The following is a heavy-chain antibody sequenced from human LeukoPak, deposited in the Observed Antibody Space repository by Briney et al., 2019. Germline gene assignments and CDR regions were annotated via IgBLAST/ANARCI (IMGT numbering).Heavy chain of an antibody. CDR2: ISSSSSYI. CDR1: GFTFSSYS. V-gene: IGHV3-21*01. CDR3: ASCTSCPYYYYYYMDV. Sequence: GGSLRLSCAASGFTFSSYSMNWVRQAPGKGLEWVSSISSSSSYIYYADSVKGRFTISRDNAKSSLYLQMNSLRAEDTAVYYCASCTSCPYYYYYYMDVWGKGTTVTVSS. D-gene: IGHD2-2*01. J-gene: IGHJ6*03.